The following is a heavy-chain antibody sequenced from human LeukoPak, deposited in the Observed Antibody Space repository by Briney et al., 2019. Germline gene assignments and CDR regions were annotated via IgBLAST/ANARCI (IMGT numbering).Heavy chain of an antibody. CDR2: INPNSGDT. J-gene: IGHJ4*02. Sequence: ASVKVSCKASGYTFTSYGISWVRQAPGQGLEWMGWINPNSGDTNYAQKFQGRVTMTRDTSISTAYMELSRLRSDDTAVYYCARVRYRLAETYIDYWGQGTLVTVSS. D-gene: IGHD3-16*01. CDR1: GYTFTSYG. CDR3: ARVRYRLAETYIDY. V-gene: IGHV1-2*02.